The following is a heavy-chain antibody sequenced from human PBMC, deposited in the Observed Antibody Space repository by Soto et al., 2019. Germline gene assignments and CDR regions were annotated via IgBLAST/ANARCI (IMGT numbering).Heavy chain of an antibody. CDR1: GFNFSSYA. D-gene: IGHD6-13*01. CDR3: AKGGGGSWYYYYGMDV. Sequence: GGSLRLSCAASGFNFSSYAMSWVRQAPGKGLEWVSAISGSGGSTYYADSMKGSSTISRDNSKNTLYMQMNSLRAVVTAVYYCAKGGGGSWYYYYGMDVWGQGTTVTVSS. V-gene: IGHV3-23*01. CDR2: ISGSGGST. J-gene: IGHJ6*02.